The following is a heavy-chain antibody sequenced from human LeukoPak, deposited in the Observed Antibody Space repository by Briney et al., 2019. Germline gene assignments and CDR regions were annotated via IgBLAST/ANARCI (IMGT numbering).Heavy chain of an antibody. D-gene: IGHD2-2*01. CDR2: ISNTGSVI. Sequence: PGGSLRLSCAASGFTFSRYSMNWVRQAPGKGLEWISYISNTGSVIYYADSVKGRFTISRDNAKNSLYLQMNSLRAEDTAVYYCARNLPAADYWGQGTLVTVSS. CDR3: ARNLPAADY. CDR1: GFTFSRYS. J-gene: IGHJ4*02. V-gene: IGHV3-48*04.